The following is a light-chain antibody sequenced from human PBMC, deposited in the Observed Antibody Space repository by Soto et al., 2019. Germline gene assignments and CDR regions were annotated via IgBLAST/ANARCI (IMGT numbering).Light chain of an antibody. Sequence: RSVSNTYLAWYQQKPGQAPRLLFYGASTGATGLPARFSGSGPGTEFTLTLHGLQADDAALYSCEQHSTSPRTFAGGTKLDIK. CDR3: EQHSTSPRT. J-gene: IGKJ4*01. CDR1: RSVSNTY. CDR2: GAS. V-gene: IGKV3D-7*01.